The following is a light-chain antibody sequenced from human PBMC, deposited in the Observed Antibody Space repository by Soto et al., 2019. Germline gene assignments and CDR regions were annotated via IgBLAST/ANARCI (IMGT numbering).Light chain of an antibody. CDR2: XSY. Sequence: VLLTQSPATLALSSGERATLSXRARQSVSIYFAWYQQKRGQAPRLIXXXSYXRATGIPARFSGSGSGTGFTLTTSSLEPEAFAGESCQRRSNWPSGRTFGGGTKVDIK. CDR3: QRRSNWPSGRT. J-gene: IGKJ4*01. CDR1: QSVSIY. V-gene: IGKV3-11*01.